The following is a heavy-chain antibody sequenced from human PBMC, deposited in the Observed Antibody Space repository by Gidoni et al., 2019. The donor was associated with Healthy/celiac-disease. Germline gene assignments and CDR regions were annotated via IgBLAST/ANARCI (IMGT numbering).Heavy chain of an antibody. J-gene: IGHJ5*02. CDR2: INSDGSST. CDR1: GFTFSSYS. CDR3: ARGRFMDFWSGYYTLSGFDP. Sequence: EVQLVESGGGLVQPGGSLRLSCAASGFTFSSYSIHWVRQDPGKGLVWVSRINSDGSSTSYADSVKGRFTISRDNDKNTLYLQMNSLRAEDTAVYYCARGRFMDFWSGYYTLSGFDPWGQGTLVTVSS. V-gene: IGHV3-74*01. D-gene: IGHD3-3*01.